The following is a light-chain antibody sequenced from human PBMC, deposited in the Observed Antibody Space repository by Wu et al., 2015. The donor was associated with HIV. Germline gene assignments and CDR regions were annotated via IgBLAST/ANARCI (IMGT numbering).Light chain of an antibody. CDR2: GAS. CDR1: QRVDSSH. CDR3: QQYASSVIPYGNSPLT. J-gene: IGKJ4*01. Sequence: EIVMTQSPATLSVSPGERATLSCRASQRVDSSHLAWHQQKPGQAPRLLIYGASSRATGIPDRFSGSGSGTHFTLTITRLEPEDFAVYYCQQYASSVIPYGNSPLTFGGGPRWRS. V-gene: IGKV3-20*01.